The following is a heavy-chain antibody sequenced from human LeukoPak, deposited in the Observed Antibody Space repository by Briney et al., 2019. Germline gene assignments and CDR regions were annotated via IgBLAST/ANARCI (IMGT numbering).Heavy chain of an antibody. CDR2: IFDSGGSA. CDR1: GFTFNSYA. CDR3: AASRPGDGYNYFSYYYYYYMDV. Sequence: GGSLRLSCAASGFTFNSYAMYWVRQAPGKGLEWISGIFDSGGSAHYADSVKGRFTISRDNSKNTLYLQMNSLRAEDTAVYYCAASRPGDGYNYFSYYYYYYMDVWGKGTTVTVSS. D-gene: IGHD5-24*01. V-gene: IGHV3-23*01. J-gene: IGHJ6*03.